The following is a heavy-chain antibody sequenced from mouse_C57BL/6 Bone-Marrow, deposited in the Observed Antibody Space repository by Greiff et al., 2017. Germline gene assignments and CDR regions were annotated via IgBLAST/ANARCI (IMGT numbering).Heavy chain of an antibody. J-gene: IGHJ4*01. CDR2: IYPRSGNT. D-gene: IGHD2-14*01. CDR3: ARWVRQDYYAMDD. CDR1: GYTFTSYG. V-gene: IGHV1-81*01. Sequence: QVQLKESGAELARPGASVKLSCKASGYTFTSYGISWVKQRTGQGLEWIGEIYPRSGNTYYNEKFKGKATLTADKSSSTAYMELRSLTSEDSAVYFCARWVRQDYYAMDDWGQGTSVTVSS.